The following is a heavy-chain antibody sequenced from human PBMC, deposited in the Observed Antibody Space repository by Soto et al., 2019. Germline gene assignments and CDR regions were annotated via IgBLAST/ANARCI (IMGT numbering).Heavy chain of an antibody. J-gene: IGHJ4*02. V-gene: IGHV3-33*01. D-gene: IGHD2-21*02. Sequence: QGQLVESGGGVVQPGWSLRLSCAASGFTFTDYAMHWVRQAPDKGLEWVAIIWYDGSNIYYADSVKGRFTISRDNSKNTLYLQMNSLRAEDTAVYYCAREKFGDDFDYWGQGTLVTVSS. CDR2: IWYDGSNI. CDR1: GFTFTDYA. CDR3: AREKFGDDFDY.